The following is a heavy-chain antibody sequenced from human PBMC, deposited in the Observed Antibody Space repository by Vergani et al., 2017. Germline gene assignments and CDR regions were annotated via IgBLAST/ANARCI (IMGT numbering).Heavy chain of an antibody. CDR1: GFSFRNAW. CDR3: TTDPRYCGDGSCXWLRDHHYYGMDV. CDR2: IKSTFDRGTT. J-gene: IGHJ6*02. Sequence: VQLVESGGGIVKPGGSLRLSCVASGFSFRNAWMNWVRRTPGKGLEWVGRIKSTFDRGTTDYAAAVKGRFTISRDDSKNTLFLQMNGLKTEDIGVYYCTTDPRYCGDGSCXWLRDHHYYGMDVWGQGTTVTVSS. V-gene: IGHV3-15*07. D-gene: IGHD2-21*01.